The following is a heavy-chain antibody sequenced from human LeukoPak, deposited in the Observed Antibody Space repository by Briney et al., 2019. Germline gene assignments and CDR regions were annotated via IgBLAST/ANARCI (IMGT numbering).Heavy chain of an antibody. V-gene: IGHV1-18*01. CDR1: GYTFTSYG. Sequence: AASVKVSCEASGYTFTSYGISWVRQAPGQGLEWMGWISAYNGNTNYAQKLQGRVTMTTDTSTSTAYMELRSLRSDDTAVYYCARDLNPELLWFGEIPLEPWGQGTLVTVSS. CDR3: ARDLNPELLWFGEIPLEP. CDR2: ISAYNGNT. D-gene: IGHD3-10*01. J-gene: IGHJ5*02.